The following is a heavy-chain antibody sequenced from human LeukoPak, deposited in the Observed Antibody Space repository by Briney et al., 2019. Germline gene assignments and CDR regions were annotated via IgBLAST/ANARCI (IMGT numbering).Heavy chain of an antibody. CDR1: GFTSTTSA. J-gene: IGHJ4*02. D-gene: IGHD6-19*01. CDR2: IVVDSGNT. Sequence: ASVKVSCKSSGFTSTTSAAQWVRQARGQRLEWIGWIVVDSGNTNYAQKFQERVTITRDMSTGTAYMELSSLRSEDTAMYYCAAGSSGWYVGYWGQGTLVTVSS. CDR3: AAGSSGWYVGY. V-gene: IGHV1-58*01.